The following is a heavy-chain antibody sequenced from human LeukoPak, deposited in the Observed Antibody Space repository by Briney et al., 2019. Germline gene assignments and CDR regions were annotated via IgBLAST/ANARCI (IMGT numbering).Heavy chain of an antibody. J-gene: IGHJ6*03. Sequence: GGSLRLSCAASGFTLRNYAMSWVRQAPGKGLEWVSSIGAGDKYTYHIDSVKGRFTISRDNSKNTLYLQMNSLRAEDTAVYYCANGAGGIYYYYYYMDVWGKGTTVTVSS. V-gene: IGHV3-23*01. D-gene: IGHD6-13*01. CDR2: IGAGDKYT. CDR3: ANGAGGIYYYYYYMDV. CDR1: GFTLRNYA.